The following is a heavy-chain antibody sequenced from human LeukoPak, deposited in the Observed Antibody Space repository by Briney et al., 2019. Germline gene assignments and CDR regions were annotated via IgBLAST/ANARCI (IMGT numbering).Heavy chain of an antibody. J-gene: IGHJ3*02. CDR1: GFTFSDYY. V-gene: IGHV3-11*04. CDR2: ISSSGSTI. D-gene: IGHD3-10*01. Sequence: GGSLRLSCAASGFTFSDYYMSWIRQAPGKGLEWVSYISSSGSTIYYADSVKGRFTISRDNAKNSLYLQMNSLRAEDTAVYYCARSMVELLWFGDDAFDIWGQGTMVTVSS. CDR3: ARSMVELLWFGDDAFDI.